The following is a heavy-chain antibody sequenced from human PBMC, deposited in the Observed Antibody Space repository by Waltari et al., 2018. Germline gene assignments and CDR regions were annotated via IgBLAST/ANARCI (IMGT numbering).Heavy chain of an antibody. CDR3: ARDRHGLGLLDLQY. D-gene: IGHD1-1*01. J-gene: IGHJ4*02. CDR2: ISYDESNK. CDR1: GFNFNDYG. Sequence: QVHLVESGGGVVQPGKSLTLSCAGLGFNFNDYGIHWVRQAPGKGLEWVAVISYDESNKVYGDSVRGRFTISRDKSNNRVDLQMNSLQIEDTAVYFCARDRHGLGLLDLQYWGRGTQVAVSA. V-gene: IGHV3-30*03.